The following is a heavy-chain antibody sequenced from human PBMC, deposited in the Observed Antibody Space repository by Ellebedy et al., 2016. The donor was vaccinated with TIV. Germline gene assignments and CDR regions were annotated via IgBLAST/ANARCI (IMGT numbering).Heavy chain of an antibody. J-gene: IGHJ6*02. CDR2: TYYDGNNK. CDR3: ARDSRGKTLNYGMDV. D-gene: IGHD3-10*01. V-gene: IGHV3-33*01. Sequence: GGSLRLXCAASGFTFSSFGMNWVRKAPAKGPEWVAVTYYDGNNKYYADSAKGRFTISRDNSKTTLYLQMTSLRAEDTAVYYCARDSRGKTLNYGMDVWGQGTTVTVSS. CDR1: GFTFSSFG.